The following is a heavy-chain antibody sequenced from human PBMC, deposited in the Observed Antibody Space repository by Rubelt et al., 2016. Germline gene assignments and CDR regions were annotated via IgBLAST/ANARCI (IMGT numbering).Heavy chain of an antibody. J-gene: IGHJ4*02. V-gene: IGHV3-30*04. CDR1: GFTFSSYA. CDR2: ISYDGSNK. Sequence: VQLVESGGGLVQPGGSLRLSCAASGFTFSSYAMHWVRQAPGKGLEWVAVISYDGSNKYNADSGEGRFTISRDNSKNTLYLQMNSLRAEDTAVYYCARGGMGGSTGYFDYWGQGTLVTVSS. CDR3: ARGGMGGSTGYFDY. D-gene: IGHD1-26*01.